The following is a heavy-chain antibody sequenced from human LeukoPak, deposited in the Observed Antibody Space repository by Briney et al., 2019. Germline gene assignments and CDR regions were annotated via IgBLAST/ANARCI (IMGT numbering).Heavy chain of an antibody. V-gene: IGHV4-4*07. CDR2: IYTSGST. J-gene: IGHJ4*02. CDR1: GGSISSYY. D-gene: IGHD4-17*01. CDR3: AADYGDYQFFDY. Sequence: SETLSLTCTVSGGSISSYYWSWIRQPAGKGLEWIGRIYTSGSTNYNPSLRSRVTMSVDTSKNQFSLKLSSVTAADTAVYYCAADYGDYQFFDYWGQGTLVTVSS.